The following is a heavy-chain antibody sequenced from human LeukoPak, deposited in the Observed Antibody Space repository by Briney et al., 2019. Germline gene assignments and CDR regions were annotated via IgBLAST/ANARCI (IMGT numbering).Heavy chain of an antibody. Sequence: RRSLRLSCAATGLPVISHYMGWAGHSPLKWLDWMSDPYSGGATLYTDSARGRFTNHRDNPNNTLYLQMRSLTVEGTAVYYCLVDRMVVWGQRTTVIVSS. J-gene: IGHJ6*02. CDR1: GLPVISHY. CDR2: PYSGGAT. V-gene: IGHV3-66*01. CDR3: LVDRMVV. D-gene: IGHD2-15*01.